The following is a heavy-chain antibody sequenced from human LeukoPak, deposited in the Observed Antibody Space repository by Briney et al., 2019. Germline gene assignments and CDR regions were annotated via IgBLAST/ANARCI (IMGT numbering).Heavy chain of an antibody. V-gene: IGHV1-8*01. Sequence: ASVKVSCKASGYTFTSYDINWVRQATGQGLEWMGWMNPNSGNIGYAQKFQGRVTMTRNTYITTAYMELSSLRSEDTAVYYCARVEYVSGYSHVYWGQGTLVTVSS. CDR2: MNPNSGNI. CDR3: ARVEYVSGYSHVY. CDR1: GYTFTSYD. D-gene: IGHD3-22*01. J-gene: IGHJ4*02.